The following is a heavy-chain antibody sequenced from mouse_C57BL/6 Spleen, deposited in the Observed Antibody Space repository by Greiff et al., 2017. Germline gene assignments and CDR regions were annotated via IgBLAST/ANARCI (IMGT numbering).Heavy chain of an antibody. J-gene: IGHJ3*01. CDR3: AGGSSPFAY. D-gene: IGHD1-1*01. Sequence: QVQLQQSGAELMKPGASVKLSCKATGYTFTGYWIEWVKQRPGHGLEWIGEILPGSGSTNYNEKFKGKATFTAATSSNTAYMQLSRLTTEDSSIYCCAGGSSPFAYWGQGTLVTVSA. CDR1: GYTFTGYW. CDR2: ILPGSGST. V-gene: IGHV1-9*01.